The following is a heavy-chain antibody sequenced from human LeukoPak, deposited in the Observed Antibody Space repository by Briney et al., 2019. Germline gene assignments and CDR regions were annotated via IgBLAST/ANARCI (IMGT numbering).Heavy chain of an antibody. V-gene: IGHV1-46*01. J-gene: IGHJ6*02. CDR3: ARDSPVVPAAIFYYYYGMDV. Sequence: ASVTVSFKASGYTFTIYYMHWVRQAPGQRLEWMGVINPSDGSTSYAQKFQGRVTMTRDTSTSTVYMELSSLRSEDTAVYYCARDSPVVPAAIFYYYYGMDVWGQGTTVTVSS. CDR1: GYTFTIYY. D-gene: IGHD2-2*01. CDR2: INPSDGST.